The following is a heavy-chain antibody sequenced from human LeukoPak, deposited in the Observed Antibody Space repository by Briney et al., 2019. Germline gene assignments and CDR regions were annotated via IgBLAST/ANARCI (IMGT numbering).Heavy chain of an antibody. CDR1: GGSISSSSYY. D-gene: IGHD6-6*01. V-gene: IGHV4-39*07. CDR2: IYYSGST. Sequence: PSETLSLTCTVSGGSISSSSYYWGWIRQPPGKGLEWIGSIYYSGSTYYNPSPKSRVTISVDTSKNQFSLKLSSVTAADTAVYYCARVAARFAGSRYYYYMDVWGKGTTVTVSS. J-gene: IGHJ6*03. CDR3: ARVAARFAGSRYYYYMDV.